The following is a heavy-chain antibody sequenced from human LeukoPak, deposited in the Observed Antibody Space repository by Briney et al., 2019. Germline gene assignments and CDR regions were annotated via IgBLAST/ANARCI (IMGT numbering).Heavy chain of an antibody. CDR2: ISSSSSYI. Sequence: PGGSLRLSCAASGFTFSTYSMNWVRQAPGKGLEWVSSISSSSSYIYYADSVKGRFTISRDNAKNSLYLQMNSLRAEDTAVYYCARFALKTPPTDWGQGILVTVSS. CDR3: ARFALKTPPTD. CDR1: GFTFSTYS. V-gene: IGHV3-21*01. J-gene: IGHJ4*02.